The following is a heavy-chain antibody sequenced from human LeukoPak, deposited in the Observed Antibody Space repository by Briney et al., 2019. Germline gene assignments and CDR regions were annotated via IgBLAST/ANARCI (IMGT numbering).Heavy chain of an antibody. V-gene: IGHV4-39*01. CDR1: GDSISSSSYC. CDR3: ARRSGRTPNYFDP. CDR2: IYYNGRT. Sequence: SETLSLTCTVSGDSISSSSYCWAWIRQPPGKGLEWIGVIYYNGRTFYNPSLESRLTISVDTSKNQFSLELTSVTASDTAVYYCARRSGRTPNYFDPWGQGTLVTASS. D-gene: IGHD6-25*01. J-gene: IGHJ5*02.